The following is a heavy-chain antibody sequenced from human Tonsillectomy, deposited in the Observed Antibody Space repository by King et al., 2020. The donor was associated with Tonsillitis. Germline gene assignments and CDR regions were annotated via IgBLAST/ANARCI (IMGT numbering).Heavy chain of an antibody. Sequence: QLQESGPGLVKPSETLSLTCNVSGGSITSNNYYWGWIRQPPGQGLEWIGSFYYSGSTYYNPSLKSRVTITVDTSKNQFSLKLSSVTAADTAVYYCATPLEQWRHNGFDIWGQGTLVTVSS. J-gene: IGHJ3*02. V-gene: IGHV4-39*01. CDR1: GGSITSNNYY. CDR3: ATPLEQWRHNGFDI. CDR2: FYYSGST. D-gene: IGHD6-19*01.